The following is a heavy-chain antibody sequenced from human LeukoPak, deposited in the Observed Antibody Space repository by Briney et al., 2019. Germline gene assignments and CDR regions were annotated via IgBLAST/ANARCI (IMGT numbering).Heavy chain of an antibody. J-gene: IGHJ3*02. CDR3: ARGTGSSSPFDI. CDR1: GGTFSSYT. V-gene: IGHV1-69*02. CDR2: IIPILGIA. Sequence: ASVKVSCKASGGTFSSYTISLVRQARGQGLEWMGRIIPILGIANYAQKFQGRVTITADKSTSTAYMELSSLRSEDTAVYYCARGTGSSSPFDIWGQGTMVTVSS. D-gene: IGHD6-6*01.